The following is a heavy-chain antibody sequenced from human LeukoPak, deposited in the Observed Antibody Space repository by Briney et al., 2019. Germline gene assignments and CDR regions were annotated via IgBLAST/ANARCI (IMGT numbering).Heavy chain of an antibody. CDR1: GYTFTGYY. V-gene: IGHV1-2*02. CDR3: ARGRSYTSGSYYNRLDY. J-gene: IGHJ4*02. D-gene: IGHD3-10*01. CDR2: INPDSGGT. Sequence: ASVKVSCKASGYTFTGYYIHWVRQAPGQGLEWMGWINPDSGGTNYAQKFQGRVTMTWDTSISTAYMELSRLRSDDTAIYYCARGRSYTSGSYYNRLDYWGQGTLVTVSS.